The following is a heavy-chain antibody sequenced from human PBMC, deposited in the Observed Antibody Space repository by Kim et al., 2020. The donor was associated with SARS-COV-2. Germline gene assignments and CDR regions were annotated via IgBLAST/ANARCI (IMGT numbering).Heavy chain of an antibody. J-gene: IGHJ4*01. V-gene: IGHV4-61*01. CDR2: IFSSGTT. D-gene: IGHD1-26*01. CDR3: VSVPDGTY. CDR1: GGAVSSCRYY. Sequence: SETLSLTCTVSGGAVSSCRYYWSWIRQPPGKGLEGIGYIFSSGTTNYNPSLSHRITISMDTSKNQFSLKVFSVTAAAAAVFYCVSVPDGTYW.